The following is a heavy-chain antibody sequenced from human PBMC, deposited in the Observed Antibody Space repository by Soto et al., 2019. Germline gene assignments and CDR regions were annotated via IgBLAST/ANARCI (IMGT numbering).Heavy chain of an antibody. D-gene: IGHD5-18*01. V-gene: IGHV4-59*01. CDR1: GGSISSYY. J-gene: IGHJ4*02. CDR3: ARGIQLWTPFDY. Sequence: QVQLQESGPGLVKPSETLSLTCTVSGGSISSYYWSWIRQPPGKGLEWIGYIYYSGSTNYNPSLKRRVTISVDTSKNQFSLKLSSVTAADTAVYYCARGIQLWTPFDYWGQGTLVTVSS. CDR2: IYYSGST.